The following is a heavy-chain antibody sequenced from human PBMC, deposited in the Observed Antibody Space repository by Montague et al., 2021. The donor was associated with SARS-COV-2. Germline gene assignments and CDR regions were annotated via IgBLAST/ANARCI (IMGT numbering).Heavy chain of an antibody. J-gene: IGHJ4*02. CDR2: TYYRSKWYN. CDR1: GDSVSSNSAA. D-gene: IGHD1-1*01. V-gene: IGHV6-1*01. CDR3: ATDAWATGTGFFDN. Sequence: CAISGDSVSSNSAAWNWIRRSPSRGLEWLGGTYYRSKWYNDYAVSVKSRITINPDTSKNQFSLQLSSVTAADTAVYYCATDAWATGTGFFDNWGPGTLATVSS.